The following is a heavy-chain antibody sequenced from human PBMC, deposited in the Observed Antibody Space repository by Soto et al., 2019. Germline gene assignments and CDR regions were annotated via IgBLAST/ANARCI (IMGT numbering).Heavy chain of an antibody. CDR3: ARGTVTGSEYNYYYYGMDV. D-gene: IGHD1-1*01. CDR1: GGTFSSYA. V-gene: IGHV1-69*13. CDR2: IIPLFGTT. J-gene: IGHJ6*02. Sequence: GASLKVSCKASGGTFSSYAIDWVRQAPGQGLEWMGGIIPLFGTTNYAQRLQGRVKLTADESTRTAYMELSTLTSEDTAVYYCARGTVTGSEYNYYYYGMDVWGQGTTVNVSS.